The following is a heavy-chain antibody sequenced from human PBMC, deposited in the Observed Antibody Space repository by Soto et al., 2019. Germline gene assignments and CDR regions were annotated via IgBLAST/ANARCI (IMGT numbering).Heavy chain of an antibody. CDR3: ARRWGEGRVDY. V-gene: IGHV4-4*02. CDR2: IYHSGNT. D-gene: IGHD3-10*01. Sequence: QVQLQESGPGLVKPSGTLSLTCAVSGGSISSSNWWSWVRQPPGKGLEWIGEIYHSGNTNYNPSLKGRVPMAGDKSRNQFALKLSSVTAADTAVYYCARRWGEGRVDYWGQGTLVTVSS. J-gene: IGHJ4*02. CDR1: GGSISSSNW.